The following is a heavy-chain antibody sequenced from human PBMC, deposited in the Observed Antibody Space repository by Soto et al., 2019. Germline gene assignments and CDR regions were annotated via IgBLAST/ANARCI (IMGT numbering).Heavy chain of an antibody. CDR2: IYHSGST. Sequence: KPSETLSLTCAVSGGSISSSNWWSWVRQPPGKGLEWIGEIYHSGSTNYNPSLKSRVTISVDKSKNQFSLKLSSVTAADTAVYYCARALGSSGWIQSSHYYYGMDVWGQGTTVTVSS. CDR1: GGSISSSNW. J-gene: IGHJ6*02. D-gene: IGHD6-19*01. CDR3: ARALGSSGWIQSSHYYYGMDV. V-gene: IGHV4-4*02.